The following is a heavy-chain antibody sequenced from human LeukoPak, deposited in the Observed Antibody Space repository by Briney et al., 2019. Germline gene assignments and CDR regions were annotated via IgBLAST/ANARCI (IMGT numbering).Heavy chain of an antibody. CDR1: GFTFSNYW. CDR3: ARRRFGSDY. Sequence: GGSLRLSCAASGFTFSNYWMHWVRQAPGKGLVWVSRISYDGSSTNYADSVKGRFTISRDNAKNTLYLQMNSLRAEDTAVYYCARRRFGSDYWGQGTLVAVSS. CDR2: ISYDGSST. V-gene: IGHV3-74*01. J-gene: IGHJ4*02. D-gene: IGHD3-10*01.